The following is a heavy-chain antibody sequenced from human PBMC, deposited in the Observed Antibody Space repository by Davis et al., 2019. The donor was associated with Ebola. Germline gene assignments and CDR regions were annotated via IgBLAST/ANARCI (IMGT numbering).Heavy chain of an antibody. CDR1: GFTFSSYT. J-gene: IGHJ4*02. CDR2: ISPSTSTI. Sequence: GESLKISCTASGFTFSSYTMNWVRQAPGKGLEWVSYISPSTSTIYLADSVKGRFTISRDNAKNSLYLQMNSLRDEDTAVYYCARWHYYDSSAYYGYYFDYWGQGTLVTVSS. V-gene: IGHV3-48*02. D-gene: IGHD3-22*01. CDR3: ARWHYYDSSAYYGYYFDY.